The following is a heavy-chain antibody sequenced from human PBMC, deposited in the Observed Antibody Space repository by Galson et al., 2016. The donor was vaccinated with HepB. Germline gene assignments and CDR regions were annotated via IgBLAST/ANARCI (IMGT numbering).Heavy chain of an antibody. CDR1: GSSISNSSYY. J-gene: IGHJ2*01. V-gene: IGHV4-39*01. Sequence: SETLSLTCTVSGSSISNSSYYWGWIRQPPGKGLEWIGSIYYSGGTYYNPSLKSRVTISVDTSKNQFSLKLSSVTAADTAVYFCARNRHYSGSGSYYSFDLWGRGTLVTVSS. D-gene: IGHD3-10*01. CDR2: IYYSGGT. CDR3: ARNRHYSGSGSYYSFDL.